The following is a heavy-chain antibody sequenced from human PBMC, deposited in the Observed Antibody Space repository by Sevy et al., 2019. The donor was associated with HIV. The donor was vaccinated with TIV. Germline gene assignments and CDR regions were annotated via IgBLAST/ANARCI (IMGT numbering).Heavy chain of an antibody. D-gene: IGHD2-8*01. CDR1: GFTFPIYS. CDR2: ISYDGNYK. Sequence: GGSLRLSCVASGFTFPIYSVLWVRQAPGKGLEWVTLISYDGNYKYYADSVKGRFTISRDNSNNILYRQMSSLRVEDTALYFCARVAVEYCTNDCYHRFDHWGLGTLVTVSS. J-gene: IGHJ4*02. V-gene: IGHV3-30*04. CDR3: ARVAVEYCTNDCYHRFDH.